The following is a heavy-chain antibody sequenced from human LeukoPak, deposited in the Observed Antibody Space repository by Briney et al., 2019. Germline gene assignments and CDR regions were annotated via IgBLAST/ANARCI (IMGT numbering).Heavy chain of an antibody. CDR3: ARQDWRYSSSWFDP. Sequence: PGGSLRLSYAASGFTFSNYWMHWVRQAPGKGLVWVSRINSDARSTNYLDSVRGRFTISRDNAKNTLYLQMNSLRAEDTAVYYCARQDWRYSSSWFDPWGQGTLVTVSS. J-gene: IGHJ5*02. CDR2: INSDARST. CDR1: GFTFSNYW. D-gene: IGHD6-13*01. V-gene: IGHV3-74*01.